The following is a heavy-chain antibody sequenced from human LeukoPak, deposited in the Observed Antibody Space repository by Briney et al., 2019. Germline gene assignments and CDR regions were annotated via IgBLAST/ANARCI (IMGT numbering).Heavy chain of an antibody. Sequence: GSLRLSCAASGFTFSSYGMHWVRQAPGKGLEWVAVISYDGSNKYYADSVKGRFTISRDSSKNTLYLQMNSLRAEDTAVYYCAKEGNCSSTSCYWGYYYYYYGMDVWGQGTTVTVSS. J-gene: IGHJ6*02. CDR3: AKEGNCSSTSCYWGYYYYYYGMDV. CDR2: ISYDGSNK. CDR1: GFTFSSYG. D-gene: IGHD2-2*01. V-gene: IGHV3-30*18.